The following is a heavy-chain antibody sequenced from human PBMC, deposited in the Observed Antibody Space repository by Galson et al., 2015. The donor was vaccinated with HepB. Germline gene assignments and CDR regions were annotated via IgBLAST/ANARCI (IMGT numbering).Heavy chain of an antibody. CDR1: GFTFSSYA. CDR2: ISGSGGST. D-gene: IGHD4-23*01. Sequence: SLRLSCAASGFTFSSYAMSWVRQAPGKGLGWVSAISGSGGSTYYADSVKGRFTISRDNSKSTLYLQMNSLRAEDTAVYYCANRLNYGCNSWYFDLWGRGTLFTVSS. V-gene: IGHV3-23*01. J-gene: IGHJ2*01. CDR3: ANRLNYGCNSWYFDL.